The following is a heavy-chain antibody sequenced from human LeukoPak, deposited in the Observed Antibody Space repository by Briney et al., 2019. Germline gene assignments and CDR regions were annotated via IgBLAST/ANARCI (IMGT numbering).Heavy chain of an antibody. CDR2: IKPTNGYT. Sequence: ASVRVSCKASGYIFTGYYIHWVRQAPGQGREWMGWIKPTNGYTNYAQNFQGRVTMTTDTSITTAYMNLRRLTSDDTALYYCARGGLDVMNTGLWKPLEYWGQGTPVTVSS. D-gene: IGHD5-18*01. CDR1: GYIFTGYY. V-gene: IGHV1-2*02. J-gene: IGHJ4*02. CDR3: ARGGLDVMNTGLWKPLEY.